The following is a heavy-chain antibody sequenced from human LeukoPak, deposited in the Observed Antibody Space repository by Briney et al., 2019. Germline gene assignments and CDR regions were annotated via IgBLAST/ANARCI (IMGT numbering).Heavy chain of an antibody. J-gene: IGHJ4*02. CDR2: IYSGGST. D-gene: IGHD3-9*01. CDR3: ARDRLHYDSLTGYPAD. V-gene: IGHV3-66*01. CDR1: GFTVSSNY. Sequence: QAGGSLRLSCADSGFTVSSNYMRWVRQAPGKGLDWVSVIYSGGSTHYADSVKGRFTISRDNSKNTLYLQMNSLRAEDTAVYYCARDRLHYDSLTGYPADWGQGTLVTVSS.